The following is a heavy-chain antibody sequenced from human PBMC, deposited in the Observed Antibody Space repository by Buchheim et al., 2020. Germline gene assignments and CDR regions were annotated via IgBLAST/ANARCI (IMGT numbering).Heavy chain of an antibody. Sequence: QVQLQESGPGLVKPSETLSLTCTVSGGSISSYYWSWIRQPPGKGLEWIGYIYYSGSTNYNPSLKSRVTISVDTSKNQFSLNLSSVTAADTAVYYCARAPEKSLRFLEWLLFSYGMDVWGQGTT. J-gene: IGHJ6*02. CDR2: IYYSGST. V-gene: IGHV4-59*01. CDR1: GGSISSYY. CDR3: ARAPEKSLRFLEWLLFSYGMDV. D-gene: IGHD3-3*01.